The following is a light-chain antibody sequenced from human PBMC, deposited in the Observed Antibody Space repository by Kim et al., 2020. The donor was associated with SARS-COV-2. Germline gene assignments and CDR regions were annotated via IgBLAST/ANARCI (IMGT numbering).Light chain of an antibody. J-gene: IGKJ2*01. CDR3: MQVLRAPLS. CDR2: FGS. V-gene: IGKV2-28*01. CDR1: QSLQYSNGDNF. Sequence: IVMTQSPLSLTVTPGEPASISCRSAQSLQYSNGDNFLDWYVLKPGQSPQPLIFFGSNRASGVPDRFSGSASGTDFILKISRVEPEDVGVYYCMQVLRAPLSFVQLTKLEI.